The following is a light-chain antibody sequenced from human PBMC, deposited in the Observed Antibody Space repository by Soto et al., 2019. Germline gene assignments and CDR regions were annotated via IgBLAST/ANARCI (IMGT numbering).Light chain of an antibody. J-gene: IGKJ1*01. Sequence: DIEMTQSPLSLPVTPGEPASISCRSSQSLLPSNGNNYLDWYLQKPGQSPQLLIYLGSNRASGVPDRFSGSGSGTDFTLKIGRVEAEDVGVYYCMQALQTPRTFGQGTKVEIK. CDR2: LGS. CDR1: QSLLPSNGNNY. CDR3: MQALQTPRT. V-gene: IGKV2-28*01.